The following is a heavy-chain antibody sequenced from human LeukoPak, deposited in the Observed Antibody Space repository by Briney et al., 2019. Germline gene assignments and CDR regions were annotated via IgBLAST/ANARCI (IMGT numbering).Heavy chain of an antibody. CDR1: GFTFDDYA. Sequence: PGRSLRLSCAASGFTFDDYAMHWVRQAPGKGLEWVSGISWNSGSIGYADSVKGRFTISRDNAKNSLYLQMNSLRAEDTAVYYCARDKADAFDIWGQGTMVTVSS. J-gene: IGHJ3*02. CDR2: ISWNSGSI. V-gene: IGHV3-9*01. CDR3: ARDKADAFDI.